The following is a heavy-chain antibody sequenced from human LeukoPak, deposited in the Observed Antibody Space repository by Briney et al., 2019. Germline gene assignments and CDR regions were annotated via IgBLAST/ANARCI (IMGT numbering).Heavy chain of an antibody. J-gene: IGHJ4*02. D-gene: IGHD2-2*01. CDR2: ISAYSGNR. CDR1: VYTFTSYG. V-gene: IGHV1-18*01. Sequence: ASVKVSCKASVYTFTSYGISWVRQAPGQGLEWRGGISAYSGNRKYTQKLQVRVTMATDTTPITVYMDLMSLRADDTAVYYCARDTSSDLNSPSSLFDYWGQGTLVTVSS. CDR3: ARDTSSDLNSPSSLFDY.